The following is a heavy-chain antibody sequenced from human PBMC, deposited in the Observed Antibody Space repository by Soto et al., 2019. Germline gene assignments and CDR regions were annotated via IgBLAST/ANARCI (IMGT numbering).Heavy chain of an antibody. D-gene: IGHD6-13*01. J-gene: IGHJ5*02. CDR2: ISAYNGNT. Sequence: ASVKVSCKASGYTFTSYGISWVRQAPGQGLEWMGWISAYNGNTNYAQKLQGRVTMTTDTSTSTAYMELRSLRSEDTAVYYCARFGYSSMVYWFDPWGQGTLVTVSS. CDR1: GYTFTSYG. CDR3: ARFGYSSMVYWFDP. V-gene: IGHV1-18*01.